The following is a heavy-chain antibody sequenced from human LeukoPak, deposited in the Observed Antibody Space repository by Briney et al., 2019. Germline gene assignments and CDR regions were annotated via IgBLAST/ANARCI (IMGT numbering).Heavy chain of an antibody. J-gene: IGHJ4*02. Sequence: PGGSLILSCAASGFTFSSYWMSWVRQAPGKGLEWVANIKQDGREKYYVDSVKGRFTISRDNAKNSLYLQMNSLRAEDTAVYYCARLLVYNSGGEAFDYWGPGTLVTVSS. CDR1: GFTFSSYW. CDR2: IKQDGREK. D-gene: IGHD3-10*01. CDR3: ARLLVYNSGGEAFDY. V-gene: IGHV3-7*01.